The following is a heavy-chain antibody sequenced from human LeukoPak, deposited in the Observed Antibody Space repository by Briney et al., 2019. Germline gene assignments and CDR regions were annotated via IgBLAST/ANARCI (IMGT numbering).Heavy chain of an antibody. J-gene: IGHJ4*02. CDR3: ARQVGSGWYLIDY. CDR2: IDPSDSYT. V-gene: IGHV5-10-1*01. D-gene: IGHD6-19*01. Sequence: GESLKISCKGAGYSFVSYWISWVRQMPEKGLEWMGRIDPSDSYTDYSPSFQGHVTISADKSISTAYLHWSSLEASDTAMYYCARQVGSGWYLIDYWGQGTLVTVSS. CDR1: GYSFVSYW.